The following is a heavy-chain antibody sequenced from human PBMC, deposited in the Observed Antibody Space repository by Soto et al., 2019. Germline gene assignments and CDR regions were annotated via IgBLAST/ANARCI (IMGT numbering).Heavy chain of an antibody. D-gene: IGHD6-6*01. CDR3: TTDPMAARPDYYYGMDV. Sequence: GGSLRLSCAASGFTFSNAWMNWVRQAPGKGLEWVGRIKSKTDGGTTDYAAPVKGRFTISRDDSKNTLYLQMNSLKTEDTAVYYCTTDPMAARPDYYYGMDVWGQGTTVTVSS. J-gene: IGHJ6*02. CDR2: IKSKTDGGTT. V-gene: IGHV3-15*07. CDR1: GFTFSNAW.